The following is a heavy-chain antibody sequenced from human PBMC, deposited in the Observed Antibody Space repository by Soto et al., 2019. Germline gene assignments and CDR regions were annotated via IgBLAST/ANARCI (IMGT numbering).Heavy chain of an antibody. CDR2: IIPIFGTA. CDR3: ARDTCSGGSCYDFDY. V-gene: IGHV1-69*13. J-gene: IGHJ4*02. CDR1: GGTFSSYA. Sequence: SVKVSCKASGGTFSSYAISWVRQAPGQGLEWMGGIIPIFGTANYAQKFQGRVTITADESTSTAYMELSSLRSEDTAVYYCARDTCSGGSCYDFDYWGQGTLVTVSS. D-gene: IGHD2-15*01.